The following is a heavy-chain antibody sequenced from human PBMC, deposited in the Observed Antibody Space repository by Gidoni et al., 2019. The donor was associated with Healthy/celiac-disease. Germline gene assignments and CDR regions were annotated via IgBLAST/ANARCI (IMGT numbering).Heavy chain of an antibody. Sequence: QVQLVESGGGVVQPGRSLRLSGAASGFTFSVYVRHWVRQAPGKGLEWVAVISYDGSNKYYADSVKGRFTISRDNSKTTLYLQMNSRRAEDTAVYYCAKDGDYYDSSGSLDYWGQGTLVTVSS. V-gene: IGHV3-30*18. CDR2: ISYDGSNK. CDR1: GFTFSVYV. CDR3: AKDGDYYDSSGSLDY. J-gene: IGHJ4*02. D-gene: IGHD3-22*01.